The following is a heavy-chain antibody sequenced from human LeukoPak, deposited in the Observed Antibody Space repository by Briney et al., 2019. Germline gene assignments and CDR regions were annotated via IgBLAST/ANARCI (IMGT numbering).Heavy chain of an antibody. CDR3: AREGVMDAFDI. Sequence: GASVKVSCKASGYTFTSYYMHWVRQAPGQGLEWMGIINPSGGSTSYAQKFQGRVTMTRDMSTSTVYMELSSLRSEDTAVYYCAREGVMDAFDIWGQGTMVTVSS. V-gene: IGHV1-46*01. CDR2: INPSGGST. J-gene: IGHJ3*02. CDR1: GYTFTSYY. D-gene: IGHD2-21*01.